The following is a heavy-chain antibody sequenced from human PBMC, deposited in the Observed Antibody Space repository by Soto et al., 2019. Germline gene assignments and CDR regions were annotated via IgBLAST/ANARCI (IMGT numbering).Heavy chain of an antibody. V-gene: IGHV3-23*01. CDR3: AKYSSGWDFDY. Sequence: GGSLRLSCAASGFTFSSYAMSWVRQAPVKGLEWVSGISGSGGSTYYADSVKGRFTISRDNSKNTLSLQMNSLRAEDTAVYYCAKYSSGWDFDYWGQGTQVTVSS. CDR1: GFTFSSYA. D-gene: IGHD6-19*01. CDR2: ISGSGGST. J-gene: IGHJ4*02.